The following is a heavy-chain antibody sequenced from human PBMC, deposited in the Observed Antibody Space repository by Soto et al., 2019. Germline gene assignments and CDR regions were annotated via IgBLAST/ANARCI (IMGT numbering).Heavy chain of an antibody. CDR1: GYSFTSYW. CDR3: AKGFLGWGFGSYFDY. D-gene: IGHD6-19*01. CDR2: IYPGDSDT. J-gene: IGHJ4*02. V-gene: IGHV5-51*01. Sequence: GESLKISCKGSGYSFTSYWIGWVRQMPGKGLGWMGIIYPGDSDTRYSPSFQGQVTISADKSISTAYLQWSSLKASDTAMYYCAKGFLGWGFGSYFDYWGQGTLVTVSS.